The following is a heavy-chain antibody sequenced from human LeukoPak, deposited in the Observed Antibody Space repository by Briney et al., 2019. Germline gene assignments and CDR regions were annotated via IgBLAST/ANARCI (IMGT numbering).Heavy chain of an antibody. J-gene: IGHJ6*02. V-gene: IGHV3-53*01. D-gene: IGHD2-15*01. CDR2: IYSGGST. CDR1: GFTVSSNY. CDR3: ATPGGGGSCLLSLCYYGMDV. Sequence: GGSLRLSCAASGFTVSSNYMSWVRQAPGKGLEWVSVIYSGGSTYYADSVKGRFTISRDNSKNTLYLQMNSLRAEDTAVYYCATPGGGGSCLLSLCYYGMDVWGQGTTVTVSS.